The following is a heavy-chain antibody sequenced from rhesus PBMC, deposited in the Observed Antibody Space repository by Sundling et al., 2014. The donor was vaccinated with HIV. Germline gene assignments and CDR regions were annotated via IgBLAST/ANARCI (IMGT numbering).Heavy chain of an antibody. CDR1: GASISSYW. Sequence: QVQLQESGPGLVKPSETLSLTCTVSGASISSYWWNWIRQPPGKGLEWIGEINGNSGSTNYNPSLKSRVTVSKDTSKNQFSLNLSSVTAADTALYYCARSNPLYLDFDVWGPGVLVTVSS. D-gene: IGHD3-3*01. V-gene: IGHV4-80*01. J-gene: IGHJ5-1*01. CDR3: ARSNPLYLDFDV. CDR2: INGNSGST.